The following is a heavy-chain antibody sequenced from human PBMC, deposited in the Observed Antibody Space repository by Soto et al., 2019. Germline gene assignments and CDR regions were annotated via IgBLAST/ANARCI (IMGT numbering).Heavy chain of an antibody. CDR2: IVVASGDT. CDR1: GFTFTTSA. Sequence: QMQLVQSGPEVKKPGTSVKVSCKASGFTFTTSAVQWVRQTRGQRLEWIGWIVVASGDTNYAQKFQERVTITRDVSTSTAYMDLSSLRSEDTAVYYCVADPTEKIQLRQEDDAFDIWGQGTMVTVSS. V-gene: IGHV1-58*01. J-gene: IGHJ3*02. D-gene: IGHD1-1*01. CDR3: VADPTEKIQLRQEDDAFDI.